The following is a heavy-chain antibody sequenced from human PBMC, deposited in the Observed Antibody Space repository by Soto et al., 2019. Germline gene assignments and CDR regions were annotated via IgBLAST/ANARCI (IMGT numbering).Heavy chain of an antibody. Sequence: SEPLSITSPVSDGSISNYYCSWIRQPPGKGLEWIGNISYRGSTNYNPSLRGRLTISVDTSKNQFSLKLSSVTTADTAVYYCARVRDNNGYHYYFDYWGQGTLVTVSS. V-gene: IGHV4-59*01. CDR1: DGSISNYY. J-gene: IGHJ4*02. CDR2: ISYRGST. CDR3: ARVRDNNGYHYYFDY. D-gene: IGHD6-25*01.